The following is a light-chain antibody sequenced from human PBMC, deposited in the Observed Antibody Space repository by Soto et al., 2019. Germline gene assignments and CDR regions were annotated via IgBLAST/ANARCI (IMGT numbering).Light chain of an antibody. CDR2: DVS. CDR3: CSYAGSFVV. V-gene: IGLV2-11*01. CDR1: SSDVGGYNY. Sequence: QSALTQPRSVSGSPGQSVTISCTGTSSDVGGYNYVSWYQQHPGKAPKLMIYDVSKRPSGVPDRFSGSKSGNTASLTISGLQAEDDADYYGCSYAGSFVVFGGGTKLTVL. J-gene: IGLJ2*01.